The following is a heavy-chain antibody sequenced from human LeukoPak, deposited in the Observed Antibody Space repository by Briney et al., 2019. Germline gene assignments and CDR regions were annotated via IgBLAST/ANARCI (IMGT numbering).Heavy chain of an antibody. Sequence: GASVTVSCKASGYTFTGYYMHWVRQAPGQGLEWMGWINPNSGGTNYAQKFQGRVTMTRDTSISTAYMELSRLRSDDTAVYYCARDEYCSSTSCYDYYYYYGMDVWGQGTTVTVSS. CDR3: ARDEYCSSTSCYDYYYYYGMDV. V-gene: IGHV1-2*02. CDR2: INPNSGGT. CDR1: GYTFTGYY. D-gene: IGHD2-2*01. J-gene: IGHJ6*02.